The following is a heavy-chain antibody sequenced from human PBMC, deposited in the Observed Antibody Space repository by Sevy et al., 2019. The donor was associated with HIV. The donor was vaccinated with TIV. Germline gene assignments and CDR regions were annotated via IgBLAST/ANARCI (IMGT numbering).Heavy chain of an antibody. CDR1: GFTFTNAW. V-gene: IGHV3-15*07. Sequence: GESLKISCAASGFTFTNAWMNWVRPAPGKGLEWVGRNKSKGGGGTIAYAAPVKGRFSISRHDSKNTLYLEMNSLKIEDTALYYCTWDHDYYYGMNVWGQGTTVTVSS. CDR2: NKSKGGGGTI. CDR3: TWDHDYYYGMNV. D-gene: IGHD1-26*01. J-gene: IGHJ6*02.